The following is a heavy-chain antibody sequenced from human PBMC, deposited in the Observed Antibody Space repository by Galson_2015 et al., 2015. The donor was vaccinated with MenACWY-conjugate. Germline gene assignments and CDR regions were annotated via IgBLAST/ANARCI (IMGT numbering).Heavy chain of an antibody. CDR1: GGSTHSDNYF. V-gene: IGHV4-39*01. CDR3: ARLPRGITFVVVAP. CDR2: IYYSGST. D-gene: IGHD3-22*01. Sequence: ETLSLTCAVSGGSTHSDNYFWGWIRQPPGEGLEWIGSIYYSGSTYYNPSLKSRVTMSVDPSKNQFSLNLSSVTAADTAVYYCARLPRGITFVVVAPWGQGTLVTVSS. J-gene: IGHJ5*02.